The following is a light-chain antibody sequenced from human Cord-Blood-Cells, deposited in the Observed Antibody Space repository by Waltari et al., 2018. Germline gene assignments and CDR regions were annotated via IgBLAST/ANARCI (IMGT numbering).Light chain of an antibody. J-gene: IGKJ2*01. Sequence: DIQMTQSPSSLSASVGDRVTITCRASQSISSYLNWYQQKPGKAPKLLIYAASSLQSGVPSRFSGSGSGTDFTLTISSLQPEDFATYYCQQSYSTIVRTFGLGTKLEIK. CDR3: QQSYSTIVRT. CDR2: AAS. CDR1: QSISSY. V-gene: IGKV1-39*01.